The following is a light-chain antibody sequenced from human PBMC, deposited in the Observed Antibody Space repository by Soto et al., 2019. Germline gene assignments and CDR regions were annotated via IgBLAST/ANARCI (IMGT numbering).Light chain of an antibody. CDR3: QQSYTTPNT. CDR2: GAS. J-gene: IGKJ4*02. V-gene: IGKV1-39*01. Sequence: IQMTQSPSSLSASIGDRDTITRRASQTIKTFLNWYGQRPAKAPKLLIYGASILQSGVPSRFSGSGSGTDFTLTITSLQPEDFATYYCQQSYTTPNTFGGGTKVDIK. CDR1: QTIKTF.